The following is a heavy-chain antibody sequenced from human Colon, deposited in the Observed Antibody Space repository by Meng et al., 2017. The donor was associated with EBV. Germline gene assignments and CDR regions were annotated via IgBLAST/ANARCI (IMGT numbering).Heavy chain of an antibody. CDR1: GGSFSGYY. J-gene: IGHJ4*02. D-gene: IGHD1-26*01. CDR2: INHSGST. Sequence: QVQLQRWGAGLLKPSETLSLTCAVYGGSFSGYYWSWIRQPPEKGLEWIGEINHSGSTNYNPSLKSRVTISVDTSKKQFSLKLSSVTAADTAVYYCARGPGGSYYLYYFDYWGQGTLVTVSS. CDR3: ARGPGGSYYLYYFDY. V-gene: IGHV4-34*01.